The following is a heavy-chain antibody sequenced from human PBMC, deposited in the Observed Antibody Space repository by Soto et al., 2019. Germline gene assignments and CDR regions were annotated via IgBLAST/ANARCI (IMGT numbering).Heavy chain of an antibody. V-gene: IGHV3-66*01. D-gene: IGHD3-10*01. CDR1: GFVVSDTY. Sequence: GGSLRLSCTASGFVVSDTYVNWVRQAPGKGLEWVSVISNRGDTHYADSVRGRFSLSRDISDNTLHLQMNNLRVEDTAVYYCARDLVYGSGEGAGDYYGMDVWGQGTTVTVSS. CDR3: ARDLVYGSGEGAGDYYGMDV. CDR2: ISNRGDT. J-gene: IGHJ6*02.